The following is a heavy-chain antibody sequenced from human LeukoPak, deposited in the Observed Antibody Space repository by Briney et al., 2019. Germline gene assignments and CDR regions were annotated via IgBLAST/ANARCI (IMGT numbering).Heavy chain of an antibody. Sequence: GGSLRLSCAASGFTFTTYSMNWARQAPGKGLEWVASINHNGNVNYYVDSVKGRFTISRDNAKNSLYLQMSNLRAEDTAVYFCARGGGLDVWGQGATVTVSS. J-gene: IGHJ6*02. D-gene: IGHD3-16*01. V-gene: IGHV3-7*03. CDR3: ARGGGLDV. CDR1: GFTFTTYS. CDR2: INHNGNVN.